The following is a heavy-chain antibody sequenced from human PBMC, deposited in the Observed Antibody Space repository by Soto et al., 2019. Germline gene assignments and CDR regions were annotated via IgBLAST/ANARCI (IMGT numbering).Heavy chain of an antibody. CDR2: LNPRNGQT. CDR3: ARETDTSMFDY. D-gene: IGHD5-18*01. CDR1: GFNFSTYS. J-gene: IGHJ4*02. Sequence: QVQLVQSGAEVKKPGASVKVSCKTSGFNFSTYSFNWVRQAAGQGPEWMGWLNPRNGQTGYVQKFRGRVTMTRDTAIATVYLELSRLTSEDTAIYFCARETDTSMFDYWGQGTLVTVSS. V-gene: IGHV1-8*01.